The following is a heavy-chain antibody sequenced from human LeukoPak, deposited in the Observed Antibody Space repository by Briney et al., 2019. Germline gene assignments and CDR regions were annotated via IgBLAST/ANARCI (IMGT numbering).Heavy chain of an antibody. CDR3: AAIDHGHEY. J-gene: IGHJ4*02. CDR1: GFTLSSYS. D-gene: IGHD2-21*01. V-gene: IGHV3-21*01. CDR2: ITSSSSYI. Sequence: GGSLRLSCAASGFTLSSYSLNWVRQAPGKGLEWVSSITSSSSYIYYTDSVKGRFTISRDNAKNSLFLQMNSLRAEDTAVYYCAAIDHGHEYWGQGTLVSVSS.